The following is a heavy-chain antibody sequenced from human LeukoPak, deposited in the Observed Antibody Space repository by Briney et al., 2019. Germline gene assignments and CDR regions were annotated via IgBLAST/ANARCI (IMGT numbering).Heavy chain of an antibody. CDR3: AILHSGYDYFDY. CDR2: IYTSGST. D-gene: IGHD5-12*01. CDR1: GGSISSYY. J-gene: IGHJ4*02. V-gene: IGHV4-4*09. Sequence: SETLSLTCTVSGGSISSYYWSWLRQPPGKGLEWIGYIYTSGSTNYNPSLKSRVTISVDTSKNQFSLKLSSVTAADTAVCYCAILHSGYDYFDYWGQGTLVTVSS.